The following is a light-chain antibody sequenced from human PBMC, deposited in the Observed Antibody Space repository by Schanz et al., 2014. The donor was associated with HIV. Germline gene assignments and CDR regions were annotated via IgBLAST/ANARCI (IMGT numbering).Light chain of an antibody. CDR2: DVS. J-gene: IGLJ3*02. Sequence: QSALTQPASVSGSPGQSVTISCTGTNSDVGGYEYVSWYQQHPGKAPRLMIFDVSSRPSGVSNRFSGSKSGNTASLTISGLQAEDEADYYCNSYTSSSTWVFGGGTKLTVL. CDR3: NSYTSSSTWV. CDR1: NSDVGGYEY. V-gene: IGLV2-14*03.